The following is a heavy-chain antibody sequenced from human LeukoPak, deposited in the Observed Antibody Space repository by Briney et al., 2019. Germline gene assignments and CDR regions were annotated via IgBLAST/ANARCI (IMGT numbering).Heavy chain of an antibody. J-gene: IGHJ4*02. CDR3: AKDITRGPLTWIQPAGFDY. CDR2: ISWNSGSI. Sequence: GRSLRLSCAASGFTFDDYAMHWVRQAPGKGLEWVSGISWNSGSIGYADSVKGRFTISRDNAKNSLYLQMNSLRAEDTALYYCAKDITRGPLTWIQPAGFDYWGQGTLVTVSS. CDR1: GFTFDDYA. V-gene: IGHV3-9*01. D-gene: IGHD5-18*01.